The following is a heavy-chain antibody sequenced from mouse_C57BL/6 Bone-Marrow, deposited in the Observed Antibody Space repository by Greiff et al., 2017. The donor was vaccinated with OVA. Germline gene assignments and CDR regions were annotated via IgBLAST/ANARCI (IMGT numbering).Heavy chain of an antibody. J-gene: IGHJ2*01. D-gene: IGHD1-1*01. Sequence: VQLQESGPELVKPGASVKISCKASGYAFSSSWMNWVKQRPVKGLEWIGLIYPGDGDTNYNGKFKGKATLTADKSSSTAYMQLSSLTSEDSAVYFCARRDYYGDDYWGQGTTLTVSS. CDR1: GYAFSSSW. V-gene: IGHV1-82*01. CDR2: IYPGDGDT. CDR3: ARRDYYGDDY.